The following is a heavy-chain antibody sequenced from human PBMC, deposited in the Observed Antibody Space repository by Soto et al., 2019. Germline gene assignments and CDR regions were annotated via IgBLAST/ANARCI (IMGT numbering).Heavy chain of an antibody. Sequence: SETLSLTCTVSGGSISSYYWSWIRQPSGKGLEWIGRIYTSGSTNYNPSLKSRVTMSVDTPKNQFSLKLTSVTAADTAVYYCERDLKFGQADYWGQGTQVTVSS. CDR1: GGSISSYY. J-gene: IGHJ4*02. CDR2: IYTSGST. CDR3: ERDLKFGQADY. D-gene: IGHD3-10*01. V-gene: IGHV4-4*07.